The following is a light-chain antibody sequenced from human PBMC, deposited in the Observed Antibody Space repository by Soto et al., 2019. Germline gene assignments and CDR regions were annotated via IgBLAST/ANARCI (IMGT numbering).Light chain of an antibody. Sequence: DIQLTQSPSFLSASVGDRAIITCRASQGIAGSLAWYQQKPGKPPKLLIYAESTLQSGVPSRFSGSGSGTRGTLTISSLQPEDFATYYCQQVKSYPRTFGGGTKVDIK. CDR3: QQVKSYPRT. J-gene: IGKJ4*01. CDR2: AES. CDR1: QGIAGS. V-gene: IGKV1-9*01.